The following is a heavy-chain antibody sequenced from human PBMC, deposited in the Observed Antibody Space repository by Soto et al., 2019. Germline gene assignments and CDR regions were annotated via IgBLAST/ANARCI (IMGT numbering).Heavy chain of an antibody. Sequence: SETLSLTCTVSGGSISSYYWGWIRQPPGKELEWIGSIYYSGSTYYNPSLKSRVTISVDTSKNQFSLKLSSVTAADTAVYYCARHQSHSSSYVDPWGQGTLVTVSS. D-gene: IGHD6-13*01. CDR2: IYYSGST. J-gene: IGHJ5*02. CDR1: GGSISSYY. CDR3: ARHQSHSSSYVDP. V-gene: IGHV4-39*01.